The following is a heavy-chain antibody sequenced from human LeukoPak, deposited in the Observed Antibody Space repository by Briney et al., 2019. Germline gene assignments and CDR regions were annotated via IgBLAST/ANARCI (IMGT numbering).Heavy chain of an antibody. CDR2: ISSSSSYI. CDR3: ARAGITMVRGVITH. CDR1: GFTFSSYS. J-gene: IGHJ4*02. Sequence: GGSLRLSCAASGFTFSSYSMNWVRQTPGKGLEWVSSISSSSSYIYYADSVKGRFTISRDNAKNSLYLQMNSLRAEDTAVYYCARAGITMVRGVITHWGQGTLVTVSS. V-gene: IGHV3-21*01. D-gene: IGHD3-10*01.